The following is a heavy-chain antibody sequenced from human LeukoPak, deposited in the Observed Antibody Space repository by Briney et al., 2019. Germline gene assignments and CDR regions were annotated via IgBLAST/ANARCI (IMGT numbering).Heavy chain of an antibody. CDR2: ISGSGGST. D-gene: IGHD3-3*01. V-gene: IGHV3-23*01. CDR3: ASPAFLEWLLQFDY. CDR1: GFIFHDYA. J-gene: IGHJ4*02. Sequence: GGSLRLSCAASGFIFHDYAMHWVRQAPGKGLEWVSAISGSGGSTYYADSVMGRFTISRDNSKNTLYLQMNSLRAEDTAVYYCASPAFLEWLLQFDYWGQGTLVTVSS.